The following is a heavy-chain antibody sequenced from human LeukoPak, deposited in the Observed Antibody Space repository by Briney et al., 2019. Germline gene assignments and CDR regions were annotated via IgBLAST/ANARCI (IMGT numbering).Heavy chain of an antibody. D-gene: IGHD3-10*01. CDR2: ISTFNDDT. CDR3: ARFLFGVTNYGMDV. CDR1: GYTFTSYS. J-gene: IGHJ6*02. V-gene: IGHV1-18*01. Sequence: ASVKVSCKASGYTFTSYSITWVRQDPGQGLEWMGWISTFNDDTKYPQRFQGRLTMTTDTSTSTAYMELRSLRSDDTAVYYCARFLFGVTNYGMDVWGQGTTVTVSS.